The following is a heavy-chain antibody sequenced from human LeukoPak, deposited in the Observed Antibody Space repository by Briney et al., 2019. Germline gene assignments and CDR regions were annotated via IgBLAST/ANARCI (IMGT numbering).Heavy chain of an antibody. CDR3: ARHTAMAVLDY. CDR2: ISSSSSTI. Sequence: GGSLRLSFAAPGFTFSSYSMNWFRQAPGKGRGGVSYISSSSSTIYYADSVKGRFTISRDNAKNSLYLQMNSLRAEDTAVYYCARHTAMAVLDYWGQGTLVTVSS. CDR1: GFTFSSYS. D-gene: IGHD5-18*01. J-gene: IGHJ4*02. V-gene: IGHV3-48*01.